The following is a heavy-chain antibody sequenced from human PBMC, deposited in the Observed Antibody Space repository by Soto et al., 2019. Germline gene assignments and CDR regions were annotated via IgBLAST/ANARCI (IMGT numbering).Heavy chain of an antibody. J-gene: IGHJ6*02. D-gene: IGHD5-12*01. CDR3: ARGFLEKVDIVATITGPGPYYYYGMDV. CDR1: GGSFSGYY. Sequence: SETLSLTCAVYGGSFSGYYWSWIRQPPGKGLEWIGEINHSGSTNYNPSLKSRVTISVDTSKNQFSLKLSSVTAADTAVYYCARGFLEKVDIVATITGPGPYYYYGMDVWGQGTTVTVSS. V-gene: IGHV4-34*01. CDR2: INHSGST.